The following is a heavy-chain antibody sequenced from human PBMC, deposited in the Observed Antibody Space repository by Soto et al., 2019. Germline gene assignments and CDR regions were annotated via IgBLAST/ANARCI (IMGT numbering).Heavy chain of an antibody. Sequence: QVQLVQSGAEVKKPGSSVKVSCKASGGTFSSYAISWVRQAPGQGLEWMGGIIPIFGAADYAQKFQGRVTISADESTSTVYLELSSLTSEDTAAYYCGRGRVSSGYHGMDVWGQGTTVSVSS. CDR2: IIPIFGAA. V-gene: IGHV1-69*01. CDR1: GGTFSSYA. D-gene: IGHD3-22*01. CDR3: GRGRVSSGYHGMDV. J-gene: IGHJ6*02.